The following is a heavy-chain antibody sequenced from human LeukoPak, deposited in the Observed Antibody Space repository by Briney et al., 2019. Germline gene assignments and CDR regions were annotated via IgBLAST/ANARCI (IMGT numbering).Heavy chain of an antibody. CDR3: ARGRDVVVPAAYYYYMDV. Sequence: SETLSLTCAVYGGSFRGYYWSWIRQPPGKGLEWIGEINHSGSTNYNPSLKSRVTISVDTSKNQFSLKLSSVTAADTAVYYCARGRDVVVPAAYYYYMDVWGKGTTVTVSS. J-gene: IGHJ6*03. CDR2: INHSGST. V-gene: IGHV4-34*01. D-gene: IGHD2-2*01. CDR1: GGSFRGYY.